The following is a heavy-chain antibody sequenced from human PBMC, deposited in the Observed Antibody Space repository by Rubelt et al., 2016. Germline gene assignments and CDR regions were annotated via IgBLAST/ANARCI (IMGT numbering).Heavy chain of an antibody. Sequence: QVQLVQSGAEVKKPGSSVKVSCKASGGTFSSYAISWVRQAPGQGLAWMGRIIPILVIANYEKKFQGRVTITADKSTSTAYMELSSLRSEDTAVYYCARDLQSGMDVWGQGTTVTVSS. CDR3: ARDLQSGMDV. CDR2: IIPILVIA. J-gene: IGHJ6*02. V-gene: IGHV1-69*04. CDR1: GGTFSSYA.